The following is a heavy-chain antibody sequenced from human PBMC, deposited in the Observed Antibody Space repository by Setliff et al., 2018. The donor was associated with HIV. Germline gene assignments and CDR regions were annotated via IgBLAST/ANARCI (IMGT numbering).Heavy chain of an antibody. D-gene: IGHD3-22*01. V-gene: IGHV1-2*02. CDR3: ATPFYYDINGYFRYGMDV. Sequence: ASVKVSCKASGYTFTNYAIHWVRQAPGQGLEWMGWISAYNGNTNYAQKFQGRVTMTRDTSITTAYMELRGLTSDDTAVYYCATPFYYDINGYFRYGMDVWGQGTTVTVSS. CDR1: GYTFTNYA. J-gene: IGHJ6*02. CDR2: ISAYNGNT.